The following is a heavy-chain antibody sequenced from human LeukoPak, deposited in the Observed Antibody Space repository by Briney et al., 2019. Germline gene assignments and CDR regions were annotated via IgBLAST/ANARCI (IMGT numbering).Heavy chain of an antibody. D-gene: IGHD1-26*01. CDR3: ARDVGSAAADWEEYWFDP. V-gene: IGHV3-21*01. Sequence: PGGSLRLSCAASGFTFSSYSMNWVRQAPGKWLEWVSSISSSSSYIYYADSVKGRFTISRDNAKNSLYLQMNSLRAEDTAVYYCARDVGSAAADWEEYWFDPWGQGTLVTVSS. CDR1: GFTFSSYS. CDR2: ISSSSSYI. J-gene: IGHJ5*02.